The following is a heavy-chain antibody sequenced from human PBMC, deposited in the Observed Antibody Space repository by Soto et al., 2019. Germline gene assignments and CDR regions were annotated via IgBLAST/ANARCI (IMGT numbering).Heavy chain of an antibody. D-gene: IGHD4-17*01. J-gene: IGHJ5*02. Sequence: ASVKVSCKASGGTFSSYAISWVRQAPGQGLEWMGIINPSGGTTSYAQKFQGRVTMTRDTSTSTVYMELSSLRSEDTAVYYCARDYGDPPSYWFDPWGQGTLVTVSS. V-gene: IGHV1-46*03. CDR2: INPSGGTT. CDR1: GGTFSSYA. CDR3: ARDYGDPPSYWFDP.